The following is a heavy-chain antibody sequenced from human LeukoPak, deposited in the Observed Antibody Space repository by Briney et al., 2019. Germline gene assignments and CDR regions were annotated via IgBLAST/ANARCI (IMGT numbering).Heavy chain of an antibody. CDR1: GGSFSGYY. V-gene: IGHV4-34*01. D-gene: IGHD6-13*01. CDR2: INHSGST. CDR3: ARDYYSSSWYYYYYGMDV. J-gene: IGHJ6*02. Sequence: SETLSLTCAVYGGSFSGYYWSWIRQPPGKGLEWIGEINHSGSTNYNPSLKSRVTISVDTSKKQFSLKLSSVTAADTAVYYCARDYYSSSWYYYYYGMDVWGQGTTVTVSS.